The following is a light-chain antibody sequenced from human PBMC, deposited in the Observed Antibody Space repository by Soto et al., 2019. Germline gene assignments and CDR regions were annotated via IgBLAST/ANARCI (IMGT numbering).Light chain of an antibody. Sequence: QSALTQPASVSGSPGQSITISCTGTSSDVGGYKYVSWYQQHPGKAPKLMIYDVSNRPSGVSNRFSGSKSGNTASLTISGLQPEDEGDYYCSSYSSSSTPVVFGGGTKVTVL. V-gene: IGLV2-14*01. J-gene: IGLJ2*01. CDR1: SSDVGGYKY. CDR2: DVS. CDR3: SSYSSSSTPVV.